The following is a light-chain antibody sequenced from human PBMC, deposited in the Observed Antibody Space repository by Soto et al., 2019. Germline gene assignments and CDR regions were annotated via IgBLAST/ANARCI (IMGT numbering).Light chain of an antibody. CDR3: QQFGTSPLT. V-gene: IGKV3-20*01. J-gene: IGKJ4*01. Sequence: EIVLAQSPGTLSLSPGERATLSCRASQSISSSSLAWYQQKPGQAPRLVIYAASTRATGIPNRFSGSGSGTDFPLTISRLEREDFAVYYCQQFGTSPLTFGGGTTLEI. CDR1: QSISSSS. CDR2: AAS.